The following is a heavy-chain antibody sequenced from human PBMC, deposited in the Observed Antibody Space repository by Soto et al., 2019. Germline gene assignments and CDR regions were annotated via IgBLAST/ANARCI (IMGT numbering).Heavy chain of an antibody. J-gene: IGHJ6*02. D-gene: IGHD6-13*01. CDR3: SRDHSSSWYRYGMDV. V-gene: IGHV1-18*01. Sequence: GASVKVSCKASGYTFTSYGISWVRQAPGQGLEGMGWISAYNGNTNYAQKLQGRVTMTTDTSTSTAYMELRSLRSDDTAVYYCSRDHSSSWYRYGMDVWGQGTTVTVFS. CDR2: ISAYNGNT. CDR1: GYTFTSYG.